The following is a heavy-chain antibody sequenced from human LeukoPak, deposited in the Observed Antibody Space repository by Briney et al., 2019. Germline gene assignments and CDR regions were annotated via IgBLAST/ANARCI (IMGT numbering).Heavy chain of an antibody. CDR2: ISAYNGNT. J-gene: IGHJ4*02. CDR1: GYTFTSYG. CDR3: ARSGQPYNSGWPGERY. Sequence: ASVKVSCKASGYTFTSYGISWVRQAPGQGLEWMGWISAYNGNTNYAQKLQGRVTMTTDTSTSTAYMELRSLRSDDTAVYYCARSGQPYNSGWPGERYWGQGTLVTVSS. D-gene: IGHD6-19*01. V-gene: IGHV1-18*01.